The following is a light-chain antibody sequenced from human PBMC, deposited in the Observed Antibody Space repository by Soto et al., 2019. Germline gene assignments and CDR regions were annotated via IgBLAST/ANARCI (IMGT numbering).Light chain of an antibody. Sequence: DIVMTQSPDSLAVSLGERATVNGKSSQSVLYSSNNKNYLAWYQQRPGQPPKLLIYWASTRKSGVPDRFSGSGSGTDFALTITSLQAEDVAVYYCQQYESTPPTFGQGTKLEIK. J-gene: IGKJ2*01. CDR3: QQYESTPPT. CDR2: WAS. V-gene: IGKV4-1*01. CDR1: QSVLYSSNNKNY.